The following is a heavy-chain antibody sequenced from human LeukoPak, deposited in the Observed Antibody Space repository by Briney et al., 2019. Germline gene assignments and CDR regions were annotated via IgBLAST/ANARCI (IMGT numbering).Heavy chain of an antibody. CDR2: INHSGST. CDR1: GGSFSGYY. V-gene: IGHV4-34*01. D-gene: IGHD6-19*01. CDR3: ARGQGRWLTNMGRAYYFDY. J-gene: IGHJ4*02. Sequence: PSETLSLTCAVYGGSFSGYYWSWIRQPPGKGLEWIGEINHSGSTNYNPSLKSRVTISVDTSKNQFSLKLSSVTAADTAMYYCARGQGRWLTNMGRAYYFDYWGQGTLVTVSS.